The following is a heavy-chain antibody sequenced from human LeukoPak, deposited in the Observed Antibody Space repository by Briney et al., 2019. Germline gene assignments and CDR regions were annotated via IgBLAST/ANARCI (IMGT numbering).Heavy chain of an antibody. D-gene: IGHD3-10*01. V-gene: IGHV4-4*02. Sequence: PSETLSLTCAVSGGSISSSNWWGWVRQPPGKVLEWIGEIYHSGSTNYNPSLKSRVTISVDKSKNQFSLKLSSVTAADTAVYYCATNSYGSGRYYNPPNLDPEPQFHYYGMDVWGKGTTVTVSS. CDR2: IYHSGST. CDR1: GGSISSSNW. CDR3: ATNSYGSGRYYNPPNLDPEPQFHYYGMDV. J-gene: IGHJ6*04.